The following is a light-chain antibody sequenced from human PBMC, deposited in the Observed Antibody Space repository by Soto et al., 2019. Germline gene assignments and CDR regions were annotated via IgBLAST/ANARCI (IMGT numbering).Light chain of an antibody. CDR1: SSNIGAGYD. Sequence: VLTQPPSVSGAPGQRVTISCTGSSSNIGAGYDVHWYQQLPGTAPKLLIYGNSNRPSGVPDRFSGSKSGTSASLAITGLQAEDEADYYCQSYDSRLSGYVVFGGGTKVTVL. J-gene: IGLJ2*01. CDR3: QSYDSRLSGYVV. V-gene: IGLV1-40*01. CDR2: GNS.